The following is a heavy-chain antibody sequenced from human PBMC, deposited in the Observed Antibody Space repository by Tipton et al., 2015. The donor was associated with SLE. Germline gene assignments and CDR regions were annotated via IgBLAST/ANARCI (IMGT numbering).Heavy chain of an antibody. CDR1: SGPIISDD. Sequence: TLSLTCTVSSGPIISDDWTWIRQSAGKGLEWIGRIYTGGNTKYNPSLESRVSLSVDTSRGQFFLEVRSVTAADTAVYYCVVCSPSSCSYFDYWGQGRLVIVSS. CDR3: VVCSPSSCSYFDY. V-gene: IGHV4-4*07. J-gene: IGHJ4*02. CDR2: IYTGGNT. D-gene: IGHD2-2*01.